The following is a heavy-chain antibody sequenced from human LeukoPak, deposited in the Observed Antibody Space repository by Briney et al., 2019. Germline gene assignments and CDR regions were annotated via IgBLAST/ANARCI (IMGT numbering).Heavy chain of an antibody. CDR2: IYNDGRT. CDR3: ARRAGAYSHPYDY. CDR1: GFTVSSNY. Sequence: PGGSLRLSCAASGFTVSSNYMSWFRQAPGKGLEWASVIYNDGRTYYADSVKGRFIISKDNSKNTLYLQMNNLRADDTAVYYCARRAGAYSHPYDYWGQGTLVTVSS. J-gene: IGHJ4*02. V-gene: IGHV3-53*01. D-gene: IGHD4/OR15-4a*01.